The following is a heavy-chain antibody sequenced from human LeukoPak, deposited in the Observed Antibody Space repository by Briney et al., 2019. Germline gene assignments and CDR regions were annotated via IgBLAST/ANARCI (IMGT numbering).Heavy chain of an antibody. CDR2: IYYSGST. J-gene: IGHJ4*02. D-gene: IGHD3-22*01. CDR1: GGSISSSSYY. CDR3: TRQGGWLLLLDY. Sequence: SSQTLSLTCIVSGGSISSSSYYWGWIRQPPGKGLEWIGSIYYSGSTYYNPSLKSRVTISVDTSKNQFSLKLSSVTAADTAVYYCTRQGGWLLLLDYWGQGTLVTVSS. V-gene: IGHV4-39*01.